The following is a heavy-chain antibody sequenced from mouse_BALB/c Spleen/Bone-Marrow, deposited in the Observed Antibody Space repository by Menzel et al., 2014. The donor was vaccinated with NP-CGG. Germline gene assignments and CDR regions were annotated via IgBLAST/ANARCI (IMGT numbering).Heavy chain of an antibody. V-gene: IGHV14-3*02. CDR1: GFNIKDTY. CDR2: IVPANSYT. J-gene: IGHJ2*01. CDR3: VRYLYGNYFDY. Sequence: VQLKQSGAELVKPGASVKLSCTASGFNIKDTYMHWVKQRPEQGLEWIGRIVPANSYTKYDPKFQGKATITADTSSNTAYLQLTSLTSEDTAVYYCVRYLYGNYFDYWGQGTTLTVSS. D-gene: IGHD2-10*02.